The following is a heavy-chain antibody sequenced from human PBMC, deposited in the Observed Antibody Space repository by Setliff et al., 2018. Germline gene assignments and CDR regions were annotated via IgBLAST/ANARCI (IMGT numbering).Heavy chain of an antibody. CDR2: IRFDGRKQ. J-gene: IGHJ4*02. CDR1: GFNFSSFG. D-gene: IGHD1-20*01. Sequence: HPGGSLRLSCAASGFNFSSFGMHWVRQTPGKGLEWIGHIRFDGRKQNYADSVTGRFTISRDNSKSTVYLLLNGLTVDDTAMYYCAKFSRYTDSQGEFDFWGQGALVTVSS. CDR3: AKFSRYTDSQGEFDF. V-gene: IGHV3-30*02.